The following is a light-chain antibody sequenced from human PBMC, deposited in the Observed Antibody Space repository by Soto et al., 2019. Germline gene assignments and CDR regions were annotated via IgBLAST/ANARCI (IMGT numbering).Light chain of an antibody. J-gene: IGKJ2*01. CDR1: QSVGTY. V-gene: IGKV3-11*01. CDR3: QQRYNWPNT. Sequence: EIVLTQSPATLSLSPGERATLSSRASQSVGTYLSWYQHSPCQAPRLLIYEAANRATGIPARFSGSGSGTDFTHTSSSPEPEDFAVYYCQQRYNWPNTFGHGTQLPIK. CDR2: EAA.